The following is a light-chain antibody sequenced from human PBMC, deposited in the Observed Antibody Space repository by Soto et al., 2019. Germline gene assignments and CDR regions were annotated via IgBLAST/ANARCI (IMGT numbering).Light chain of an antibody. CDR2: EGS. Sequence: QSVLTQPASVSGSPGQSITISCTGTSSDVGNYNLVSWYQHHPGKAPKLMIYEGSRRPSGVSNRFSGSKSGNTASLTISGLQAEDEADYYCCSYAGPTYYVLGTGTKLTVL. CDR3: CSYAGPTYYV. J-gene: IGLJ1*01. CDR1: SSDVGNYNL. V-gene: IGLV2-23*01.